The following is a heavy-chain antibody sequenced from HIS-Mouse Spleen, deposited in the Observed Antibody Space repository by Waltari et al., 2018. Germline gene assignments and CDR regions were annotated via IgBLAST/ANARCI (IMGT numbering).Heavy chain of an antibody. CDR2: IKSKTDGGTT. D-gene: IGHD6-13*01. V-gene: IGHV3-15*01. CDR3: TYSSSWYRNNAFDI. CDR1: GFTFSNAW. J-gene: IGHJ3*02. Sequence: EVQLVESGGGLVKPGGSLRLSCAASGFTFSNAWMSWVRQAPGKGLEWVGRIKSKTDGGTTDYAAPVKGRFTISRDDSKNTLYLQMNSLKTEDTAVYYCTYSSSWYRNNAFDIWGQGTMVTVSS.